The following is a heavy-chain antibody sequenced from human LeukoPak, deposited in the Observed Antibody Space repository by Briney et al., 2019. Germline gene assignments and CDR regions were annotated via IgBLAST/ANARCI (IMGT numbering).Heavy chain of an antibody. CDR1: GISLRSNGVC. CDR3: ARISRYDTWFDY. V-gene: IGHV2-70*17. Sequence: SGPALVKPTQTLTLTCTFSGISLRSNGVCVSWIRQPPGKALEWLARIDWEDDKVYSTSLKTRLTISKDTSKNQVVLTMTNMDPVDRVSYYCARISRYDTWFDYWGQGTPVTVSS. D-gene: IGHD2-2*01. J-gene: IGHJ4*02. CDR2: IDWEDDK.